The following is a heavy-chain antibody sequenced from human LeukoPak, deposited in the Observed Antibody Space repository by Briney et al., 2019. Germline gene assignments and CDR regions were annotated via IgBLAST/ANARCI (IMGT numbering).Heavy chain of an antibody. V-gene: IGHV4-4*07. Sequence: PSETLSLTCTVSGGSISSYYWSWIRQPAGKGLEWIGRIYTSGSTNYNPSLKSRVTMSVDTSKNQFSLKLSSVTAADTAVYYCVREVYYYDSSGYFDWGQGTLVTVSS. J-gene: IGHJ4*02. CDR2: IYTSGST. CDR3: VREVYYYDSSGYFD. D-gene: IGHD3-22*01. CDR1: GGSISSYY.